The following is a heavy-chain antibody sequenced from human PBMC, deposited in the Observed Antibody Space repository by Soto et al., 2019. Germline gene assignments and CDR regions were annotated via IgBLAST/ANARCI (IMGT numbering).Heavy chain of an antibody. CDR2: INHSGST. Sequence: SETLSLTCAVYGGSFSGYYWSWIRQPPGKGLEWIGEINHSGSTNYNPSLKSRVTISVDTSKNQFSLKLSSVTAADTAVYYCARGFGGFGESPPHPPVDYWGQGTLVTVSS. D-gene: IGHD3-10*01. J-gene: IGHJ4*02. CDR3: ARGFGGFGESPPHPPVDY. CDR1: GGSFSGYY. V-gene: IGHV4-34*01.